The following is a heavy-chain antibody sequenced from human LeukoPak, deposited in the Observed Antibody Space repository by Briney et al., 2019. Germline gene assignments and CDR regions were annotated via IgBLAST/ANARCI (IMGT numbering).Heavy chain of an antibody. D-gene: IGHD3-9*01. Sequence: PGRSLRLSCSASGFTFDDYAMHWVRQAPGKGLDWVSCISWNSGSIGYADSVKGRFTISRDNAKNSLYLQMNSLRAEDTALFFFKQKTAYDILTGYPDYWGQGTLVTVSS. V-gene: IGHV3-9*01. CDR3: KQKTAYDILTGYPDY. J-gene: IGHJ4*02. CDR2: ISWNSGSI. CDR1: GFTFDDYA.